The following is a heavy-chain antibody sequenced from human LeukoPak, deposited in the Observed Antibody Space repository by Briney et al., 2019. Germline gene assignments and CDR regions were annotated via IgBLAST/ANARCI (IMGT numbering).Heavy chain of an antibody. CDR2: IYYSGST. J-gene: IGHJ5*02. CDR3: ARGRTGYPNWFDP. Sequence: PSETLSLTCTVSGGSISGYYWSWIRQPPGKGLEWIGYIYYSGSTNYNPSPKSRVTISVDTSKNQFSLKLSPVTAADTAVYYCARGRTGYPNWFDPWGQGTLVSVSS. CDR1: GGSISGYY. V-gene: IGHV4-59*08. D-gene: IGHD3/OR15-3a*01.